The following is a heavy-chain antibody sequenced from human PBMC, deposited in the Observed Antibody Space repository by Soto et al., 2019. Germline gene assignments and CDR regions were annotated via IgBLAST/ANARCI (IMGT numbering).Heavy chain of an antibody. D-gene: IGHD2-15*01. CDR1: GGSISSGGYY. J-gene: IGHJ6*04. CDR3: GGVPGGGILPGYYYGMDV. Sequence: PSETLSLTCTVSGGSISSGGYYWSWIRQHPGKGLEWIGYIYYSGSTYYNPSLKSRVTISVDTSKNQFSLKLSSVTAADTAVYYWGGVPGGGILPGYYYGMDVGGKGTPVTV. V-gene: IGHV4-31*03. CDR2: IYYSGST.